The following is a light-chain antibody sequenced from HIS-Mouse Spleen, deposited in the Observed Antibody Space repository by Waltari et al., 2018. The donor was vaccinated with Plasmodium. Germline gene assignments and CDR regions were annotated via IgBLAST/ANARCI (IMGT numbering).Light chain of an antibody. CDR1: QDISNY. CDR2: DAS. CDR3: EQYENVPYT. J-gene: IGKJ2*01. V-gene: IGKV1-33*01. Sequence: DIQMTQSPSSLSASVGDRVTITCQASQDISNYLNWYQQKPGKAPKLLIDDASNLETGVPSRFSGSGSGTDFTFTISSLQPEDIATYYCEQYENVPYTFGQGTKLEIK.